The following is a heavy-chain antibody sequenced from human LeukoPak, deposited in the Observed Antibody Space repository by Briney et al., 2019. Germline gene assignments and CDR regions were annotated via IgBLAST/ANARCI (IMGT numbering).Heavy chain of an antibody. CDR1: GGTFSSYA. CDR3: AREVGATTHMDY. Sequence: SVKVSCKASGGTFSSYAISWVRQAPGQGLEWMGRIIPILGIANYAQKFQGRVTITADKSTSTAYMELSSLRSEDTAVYYCAREVGATTHMDYWGQGALVTVSS. CDR2: IIPILGIA. D-gene: IGHD1-26*01. J-gene: IGHJ4*02. V-gene: IGHV1-69*04.